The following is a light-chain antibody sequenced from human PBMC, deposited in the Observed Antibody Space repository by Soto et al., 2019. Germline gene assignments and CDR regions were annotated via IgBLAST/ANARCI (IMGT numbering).Light chain of an antibody. CDR2: DSF. CDR3: QHRSNWPPLT. CDR1: QSVNNY. Sequence: EIVLTQSPATLSLSPGERATLSCRASQSVNNYLAWYQQKPGQAPRLLIYDSFNRATGIPARFSGSGSGTDFILTISSLEPEDFAVYYCQHRSNWPPLTFGGGTKVEIK. J-gene: IGKJ4*01. V-gene: IGKV3-11*01.